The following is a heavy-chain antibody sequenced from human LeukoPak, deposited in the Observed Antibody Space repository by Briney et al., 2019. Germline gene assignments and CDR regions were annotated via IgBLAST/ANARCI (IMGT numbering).Heavy chain of an antibody. V-gene: IGHV3-74*01. Sequence: GGSLRLSCADYGFTFRNYWMHWVRQAPGKGLVWVSRINTDGSSTSYADSVKGRFTISRDNAKNTLYLQMNSLRAEDTAVYYCARDFHQIISYFYMDVWGKGTTVTVSS. CDR1: GFTFRNYW. CDR2: INTDGSST. J-gene: IGHJ6*03. CDR3: ARDFHQIISYFYMDV.